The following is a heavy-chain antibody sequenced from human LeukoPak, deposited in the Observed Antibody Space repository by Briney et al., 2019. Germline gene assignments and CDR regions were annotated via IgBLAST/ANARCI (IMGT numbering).Heavy chain of an antibody. CDR3: ASGEGGNHAFDI. CDR1: GFTFSSYA. V-gene: IGHV3-30*04. J-gene: IGHJ3*02. CDR2: ILYDGSNK. Sequence: WGSLRLSCADSGFTFSSYAMKGVSQAPGKGLKRVAVILYDGSNKYYADSVKGRFTISRDNSKNTLYLQMNSLRAEDTAVYYCASGEGGNHAFDIWGQGTMVTVSS. D-gene: IGHD4-23*01.